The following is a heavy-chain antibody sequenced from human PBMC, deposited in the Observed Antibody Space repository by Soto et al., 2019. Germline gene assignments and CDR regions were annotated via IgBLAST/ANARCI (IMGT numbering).Heavy chain of an antibody. CDR3: ARGIVVVGGEAFDI. CDR1: GFTSSSYI. V-gene: IGHV3-21*01. CDR2: ISSSSSYI. Sequence: PEGSLRQSCAASGFTSSSYIVNWLRQDPGKGLEWVSSISSSSSYIYYADSVKGRFTISRDNAKNSLYLQMNSLRAEDTAVYYCARGIVVVGGEAFDIWGQGT. D-gene: IGHD2-15*01. J-gene: IGHJ3*02.